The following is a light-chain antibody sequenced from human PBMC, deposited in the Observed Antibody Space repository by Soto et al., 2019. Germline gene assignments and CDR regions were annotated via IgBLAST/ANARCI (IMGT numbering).Light chain of an antibody. CDR2: EVT. CDR1: SNDVGGYHY. CDR3: RSYAGSNYVV. Sequence: QSALTQPPSASGSPGQSVTISCTGSSNDVGGYHYVSWYQQHPGKAPKLMIYEVTKRPSGVPDRFSGSKSGNTASLTVSGLHAEDEADYYCRSYAGSNYVVFGGGTQRTVL. J-gene: IGLJ2*01. V-gene: IGLV2-8*01.